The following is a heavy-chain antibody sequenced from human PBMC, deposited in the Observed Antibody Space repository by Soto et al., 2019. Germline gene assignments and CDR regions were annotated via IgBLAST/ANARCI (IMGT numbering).Heavy chain of an antibody. D-gene: IGHD1-7*01. CDR1: GFTFSSYS. CDR3: ARDHNWNYPSY. J-gene: IGHJ4*02. Sequence: GGSLRLSCAASGFTFSSYSMNWVRQAPGKGLEWVSSISSSSSYIYYADSVKGRFTISRDNAKNSLYLQMNSLRAEDTAVYYCARDHNWNYPSYWGQGTLVTAPQ. V-gene: IGHV3-21*01. CDR2: ISSSSSYI.